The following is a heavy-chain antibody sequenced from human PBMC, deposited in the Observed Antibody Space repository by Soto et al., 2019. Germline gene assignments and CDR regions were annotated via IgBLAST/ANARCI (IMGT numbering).Heavy chain of an antibody. CDR3: AKDSSGPYGMDV. CDR1: GFTFSSYA. D-gene: IGHD3-22*01. CDR2: ISGSGGST. V-gene: IGHV3-23*01. J-gene: IGHJ6*02. Sequence: GGSLRLSCADSGFTFSSYAMSWVRQAPGKGLEWVSAISGSGGSTYYADSVKGRFTISRDNSKNTLYLQMNSLRAEDTAVYYCAKDSSGPYGMDVWGQGTTVTVSS.